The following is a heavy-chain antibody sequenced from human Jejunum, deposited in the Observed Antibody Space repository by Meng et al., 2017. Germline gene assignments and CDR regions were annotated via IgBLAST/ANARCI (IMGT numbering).Heavy chain of an antibody. Sequence: GSLRLSCTVSGGSVSSGDYHWGWIRQPPGKGLEWIGYASTNYNPSLKSRVTISLDTSENQFSLRLSSVTAADTAMYYCARDNWGSLDYWGQGILVTVSS. D-gene: IGHD7-27*01. CDR3: ARDNWGSLDY. CDR2: AST. J-gene: IGHJ4*02. V-gene: IGHV4-61*08. CDR1: GGSVSSGDYH.